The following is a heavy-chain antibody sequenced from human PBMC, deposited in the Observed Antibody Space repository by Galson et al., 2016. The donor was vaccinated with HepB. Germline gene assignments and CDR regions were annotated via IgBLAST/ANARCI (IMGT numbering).Heavy chain of an antibody. J-gene: IGHJ6*02. Sequence: CVISGDSVSSSTAAWHWIRQSPSRGLEWLARTQYRSKWESHYADSVRSRVTVIPDTSKTLLTLQVNSVSPEYTALYYCVKGPPAYHYYGMDVWGQGTPVTVSS. CDR2: TQYRSKWES. CDR3: VKGPPAYHYYGMDV. CDR1: GDSVSSSTAA. V-gene: IGHV6-1*01.